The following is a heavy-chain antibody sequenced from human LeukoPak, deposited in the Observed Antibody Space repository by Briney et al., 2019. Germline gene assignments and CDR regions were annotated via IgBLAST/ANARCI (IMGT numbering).Heavy chain of an antibody. CDR1: GDSISSYF. Sequence: SETLSLTCTVSGDSISSYFWSWIRQSPGKGLEWIGYMYYSGTTNHNPSLKSRVTMSVDTSKNQFSLKLSSVTAADTAIYYCVRKDGDFWGQGTLVTVSS. CDR2: MYYSGTT. D-gene: IGHD5-24*01. V-gene: IGHV4-59*01. CDR3: VRKDGDF. J-gene: IGHJ4*02.